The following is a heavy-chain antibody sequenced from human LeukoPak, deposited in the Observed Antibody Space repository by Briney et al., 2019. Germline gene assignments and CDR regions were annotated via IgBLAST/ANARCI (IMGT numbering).Heavy chain of an antibody. CDR2: IRYDGSKK. CDR3: AKIPCGDYVLDYYYYMDV. V-gene: IGHV3-30*02. Sequence: GGSLRLSCTASGFAFRSHAMHWVRQAPGKGLEWVAFIRYDGSKKFYADSVKGRFTISRDNSKNTLYLQMYSLRAEDTAVYYCAKIPCGDYVLDYYYYMDVWGKGTTVTLSS. D-gene: IGHD4-17*01. J-gene: IGHJ6*03. CDR1: GFAFRSHA.